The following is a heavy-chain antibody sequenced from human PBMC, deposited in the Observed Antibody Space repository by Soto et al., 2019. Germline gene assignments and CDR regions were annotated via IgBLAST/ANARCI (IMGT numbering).Heavy chain of an antibody. D-gene: IGHD3-3*01. J-gene: IGHJ4*02. CDR1: GYGFTRYF. CDR2: VNPTGGSP. CDR3: SRDFSPY. Sequence: VSVEVCCETCGYGFTRYFIHWVRQAPGQGLEWMVKVNPTGGSPTFGQKFQGRVTVTTDTSTSTVYMELSSLRSYGTAGYYCSRDFSPYCGQGTLVTVSS. V-gene: IGHV1-46*03.